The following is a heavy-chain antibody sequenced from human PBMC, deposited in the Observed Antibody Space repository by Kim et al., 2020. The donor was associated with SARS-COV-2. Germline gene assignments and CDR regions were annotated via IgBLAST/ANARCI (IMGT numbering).Heavy chain of an antibody. CDR2: GGTT. J-gene: IGHJ5*02. V-gene: IGHV3-15*01. Sequence: GGTTDYAAPVKGRFTISRDDSKNTLYLQMNSLKTEDTAVYYCTTAPLADPWGQGTLVTVSS. CDR3: TTAPLADP.